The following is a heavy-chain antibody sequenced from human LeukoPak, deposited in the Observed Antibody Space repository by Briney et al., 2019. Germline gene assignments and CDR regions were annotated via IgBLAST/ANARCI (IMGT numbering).Heavy chain of an antibody. CDR1: GYSFTSYW. CDR3: ARQTSRDGFFDY. D-gene: IGHD5-24*01. Sequence: KRGESLKISCKNSGYSFTSYWIGWVRRMPGKCLEWMGIIYPDDSDTRYSPSFQGQVTISADKSISTAYLQWSSLKASDTAMYYCARQTSRDGFFDYWGQGTLVTVSS. V-gene: IGHV5-51*01. J-gene: IGHJ4*02. CDR2: IYPDDSDT.